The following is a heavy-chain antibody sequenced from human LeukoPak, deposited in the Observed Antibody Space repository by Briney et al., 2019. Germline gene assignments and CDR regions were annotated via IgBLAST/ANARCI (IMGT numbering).Heavy chain of an antibody. V-gene: IGHV3-21*01. D-gene: IGHD2-21*02. CDR3: ARDLVTARARGRFDY. CDR2: ISSSSSYI. Sequence: GGSLRLSCAASGFTFSSYSMNWVRQAPGKGLEWVSSISSSSSYIYYADSVKGRFTISRDNAKNSLYLQMNSLRAEDTAVYYCARDLVTARARGRFDYWGQGTLVTVSS. CDR1: GFTFSSYS. J-gene: IGHJ4*02.